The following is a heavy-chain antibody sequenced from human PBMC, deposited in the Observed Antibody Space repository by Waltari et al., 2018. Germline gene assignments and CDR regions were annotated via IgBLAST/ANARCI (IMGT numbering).Heavy chain of an antibody. D-gene: IGHD2-15*01. CDR1: GYTFTDYY. Sequence: EVQLVQSGAEVKKPGATVKISCKVSGYTFTDYYMHWVHQAPGKGLEWMGLVDPEDGETIYAEKFQGRVTITADTSTDTAYMELSSLRSEDTAVYYCATDPALYCSGGSCLNWFDPWGQGTLVTVSS. J-gene: IGHJ5*02. CDR3: ATDPALYCSGGSCLNWFDP. V-gene: IGHV1-69-2*01. CDR2: VDPEDGET.